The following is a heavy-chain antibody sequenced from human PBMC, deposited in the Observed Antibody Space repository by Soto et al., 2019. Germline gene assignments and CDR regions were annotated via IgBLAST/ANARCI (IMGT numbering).Heavy chain of an antibody. CDR3: ARDMVAATSYFDD. V-gene: IGHV3-53*01. Sequence: EVQLVESGGGLIQPGGSLRLSCAASGFTVSSNYMSWVRQAPGKGLEWVSVIYSGGSTYYADSVKGRFTISRNNSKNTLYLQMNSLRAEDTAVYYFARDMVAATSYFDDWGQGTLVTVSS. CDR1: GFTVSSNY. J-gene: IGHJ4*02. D-gene: IGHD2-15*01. CDR2: IYSGGST.